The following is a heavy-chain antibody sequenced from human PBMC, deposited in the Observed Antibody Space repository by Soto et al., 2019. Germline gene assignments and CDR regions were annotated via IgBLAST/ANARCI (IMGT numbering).Heavy chain of an antibody. CDR1: GYTFTSYG. CDR3: ARGLVYSTGWYRLNYRQGHLDY. D-gene: IGHD6-19*01. V-gene: IGHV1-18*01. CDR2: ISAYNGNT. Sequence: ASVKVSCKASGYTFTSYGISWVSQAPGQGLEWMGWISAYNGNTNYAQKLQGRVTMTSDTSTSRAYMELRSLRSDDTAVYYCARGLVYSTGWYRLNYRQGHLDYWGQGTLVTVSS. J-gene: IGHJ4*02.